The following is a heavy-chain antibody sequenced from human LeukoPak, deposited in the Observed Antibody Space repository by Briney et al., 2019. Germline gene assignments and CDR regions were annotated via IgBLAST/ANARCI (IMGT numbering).Heavy chain of an antibody. V-gene: IGHV3-7*02. CDR3: ARHGDYCFDL. D-gene: IGHD2-21*01. Sequence: GGSLRLSCAASGFTFSRSWMGWVRQAPGKGLEWVANIKQDGTSKYYVDSVMGRFTISRDNAENPVYLQMNSLSAEDTAVYYCARHGDYCFDLWGPGTRVTVSS. CDR2: IKQDGTSK. J-gene: IGHJ4*02. CDR1: GFTFSRSW.